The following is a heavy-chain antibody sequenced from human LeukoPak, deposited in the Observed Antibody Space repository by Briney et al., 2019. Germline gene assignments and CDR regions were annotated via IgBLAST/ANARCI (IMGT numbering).Heavy chain of an antibody. D-gene: IGHD4-17*01. J-gene: IGHJ5*02. CDR1: DGSFSGYY. CDR3: AREGAVTTSWFDP. Sequence: PSETLSLTCAVYDGSFSGYYWSWIRQPPGKGLEWIGEINHSGSTNYNPSLKSRVTISVDTSKNQFSLKLSSVTAADTAVYYCAREGAVTTSWFDPWGQGTLVTVSS. V-gene: IGHV4-34*01. CDR2: INHSGST.